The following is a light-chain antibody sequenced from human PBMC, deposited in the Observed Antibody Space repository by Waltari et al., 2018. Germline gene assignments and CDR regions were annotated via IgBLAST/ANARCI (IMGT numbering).Light chain of an antibody. Sequence: QSALTPPASVSGSPGQSITISCTGTSSDVGFYNYVSWYQQHPGKAPKLMIYDFSERPSGVSNRFSGSKSGNTASLTISGLQAEDEADYYCNSYAGSSSWVFGGGTKLTVL. J-gene: IGLJ3*02. V-gene: IGLV2-14*01. CDR1: SSDVGFYNY. CDR2: DFS. CDR3: NSYAGSSSWV.